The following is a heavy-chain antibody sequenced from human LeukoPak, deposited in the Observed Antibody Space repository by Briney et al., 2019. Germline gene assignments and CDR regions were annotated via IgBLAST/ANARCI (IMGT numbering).Heavy chain of an antibody. D-gene: IGHD5-12*01. J-gene: IGHJ3*02. CDR2: INHSGST. CDR1: GGSFSGYY. CDR3: ASIVATDTAFDI. Sequence: SETLSLTCAVYGGSFSGYYWSWIRQPPGKGLEWIGEINHSGSTNYNPSLKSRVTISVDTSKNQSSLKLSSVTAADTAVYYCASIVATDTAFDIWGQGTMVTVSS. V-gene: IGHV4-34*01.